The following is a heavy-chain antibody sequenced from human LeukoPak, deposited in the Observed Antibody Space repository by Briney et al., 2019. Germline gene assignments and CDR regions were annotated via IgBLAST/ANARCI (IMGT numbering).Heavy chain of an antibody. CDR2: ISAYNGNT. Sequence: SVKVSCKASGYTFTSYGISWVRQAPGQGLEWMGWISAYNGNTNYAQKLQGRVTMTTDTSTSTAYMELRSLRSDDTAVYYCAREGDLLAYCGGDCYAAYWGQGTLVTVSS. D-gene: IGHD2-21*02. V-gene: IGHV1-18*01. J-gene: IGHJ4*02. CDR3: AREGDLLAYCGGDCYAAY. CDR1: GYTFTSYG.